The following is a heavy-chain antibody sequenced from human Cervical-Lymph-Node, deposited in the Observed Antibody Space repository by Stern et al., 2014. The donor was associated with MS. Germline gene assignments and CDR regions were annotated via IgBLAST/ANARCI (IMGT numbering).Heavy chain of an antibody. CDR2: INPNSGAT. CDR1: GYTFTGYS. D-gene: IGHD6-13*01. V-gene: IGHV1-2*04. Sequence: QVQLVESGAEVKKPGASVKVSCKASGYTFTGYSMHWVRQAPGQGLEWMGWINPNSGATNYALKFQGWVTMTGYTSISTTDMELSRLRSDDTAVYYCASSRGRRLGIDYWGQGTLVTVSS. CDR3: ASSRGRRLGIDY. J-gene: IGHJ4*02.